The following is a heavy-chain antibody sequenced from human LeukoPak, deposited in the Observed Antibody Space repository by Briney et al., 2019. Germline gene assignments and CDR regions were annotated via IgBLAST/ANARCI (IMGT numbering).Heavy chain of an antibody. CDR1: GGSFSGYY. D-gene: IGHD5-12*01. V-gene: IGHV4-34*01. Sequence: SETLSLTCAVYGGSFSGYYWSWIPHPPGKRLEWIGEINHSGSTNYNPSLKSRVTISVDTSKNQFSLKLSSVTAADTAVYYCASGYDYGVVDYWGQGTLVTVSS. CDR2: INHSGST. CDR3: ASGYDYGVVDY. J-gene: IGHJ4*02.